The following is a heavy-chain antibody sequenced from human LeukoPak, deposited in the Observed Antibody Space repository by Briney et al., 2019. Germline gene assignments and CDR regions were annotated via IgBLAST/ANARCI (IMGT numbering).Heavy chain of an antibody. J-gene: IGHJ4*02. CDR3: ARHISLGITGEGYYFDY. Sequence: ASETLSLTCTVSGGSISSYYWSWIRQPPGKGLEWIGYIYTSGSTNYNPSLKSRVTISVDTSKNQFSLKLSSVTAADTAVYYCARHISLGITGEGYYFDYWGQGTLVTASS. CDR2: IYTSGST. CDR1: GGSISSYY. D-gene: IGHD1-20*01. V-gene: IGHV4-4*09.